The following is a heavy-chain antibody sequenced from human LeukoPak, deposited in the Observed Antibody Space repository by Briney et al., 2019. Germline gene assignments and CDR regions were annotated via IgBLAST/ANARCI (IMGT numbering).Heavy chain of an antibody. CDR2: ISYSGST. V-gene: IGHV4-31*03. Sequence: PSQTLSLTCTVSGGSISSDGFYWSWVRQHPGKGLEWIGYISYSGSTYYNPSLKSRVSVSLDTSKSQFSLKLTSVTAADTAVYFCERGPSYCDFWGQGTLVRVSS. J-gene: IGHJ4*02. CDR3: ERGPSYCDF. CDR1: GGSISSDGFY.